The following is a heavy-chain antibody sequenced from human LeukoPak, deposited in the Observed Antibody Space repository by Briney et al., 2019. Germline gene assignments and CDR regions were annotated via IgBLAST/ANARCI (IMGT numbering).Heavy chain of an antibody. D-gene: IGHD3-16*01. CDR3: AKTLWGPRSCPDY. CDR1: GFTFSSYA. Sequence: GGSMRLSCAASGFTFSSYAMSWVRQAPGKGLEWVSSISGSGGSTYYADSVKGRFTISRDNSKNTLFLQMNSLRAEDTAVYYCAKTLWGPRSCPDYWGQETLVTVSS. V-gene: IGHV3-23*01. J-gene: IGHJ4*02. CDR2: ISGSGGST.